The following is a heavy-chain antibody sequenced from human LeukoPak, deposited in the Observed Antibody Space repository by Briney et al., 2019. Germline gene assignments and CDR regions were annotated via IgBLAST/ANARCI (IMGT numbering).Heavy chain of an antibody. V-gene: IGHV3-23*01. CDR2: ISGNSGST. D-gene: IGHD2-2*01. CDR3: AKDIVVVPASGSGRDS. Sequence: PGGSLRLSCAASGFPFSNYAMSWVRQAPGKGLEWVSGISGNSGSTYYADSVKGRFTISRDNSKNTLYLQMNSLRAEDTAVYYCAKDIVVVPASGSGRDSWGQGTLVTVSS. J-gene: IGHJ4*02. CDR1: GFPFSNYA.